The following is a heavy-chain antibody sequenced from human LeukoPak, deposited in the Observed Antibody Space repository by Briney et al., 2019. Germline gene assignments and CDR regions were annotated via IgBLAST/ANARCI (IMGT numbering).Heavy chain of an antibody. D-gene: IGHD3-3*01. V-gene: IGHV1-18*01. CDR1: GYTFTSYG. J-gene: IGHJ4*02. Sequence: GASVKVSCKASGYTFTSYGISWVRQAPGQGLEWMGWISAYNGNTNYAQKLQGRVTMTTDTSTSTAYMELRSLRSDDTAVYYCARDDGYYDFWSGLVYFDYWGQGTLVTVSS. CDR3: ARDDGYYDFWSGLVYFDY. CDR2: ISAYNGNT.